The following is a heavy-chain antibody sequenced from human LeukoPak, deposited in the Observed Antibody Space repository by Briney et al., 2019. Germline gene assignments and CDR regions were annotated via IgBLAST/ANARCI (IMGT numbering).Heavy chain of an antibody. CDR1: GFTFSSYE. Sequence: GGSLRLSCAASGFTFSSYEMNWVRQAPGKGLEWVSYISSSGSTIYYADSVKGRFTISRDNSKNSLYLQMNSLRAEDTALYYCAKDSHSYGYLTYYYDSSGYSYLDYWGQGTLVTVSS. CDR2: ISSSGSTI. V-gene: IGHV3-48*03. D-gene: IGHD3-22*01. CDR3: AKDSHSYGYLTYYYDSSGYSYLDY. J-gene: IGHJ4*02.